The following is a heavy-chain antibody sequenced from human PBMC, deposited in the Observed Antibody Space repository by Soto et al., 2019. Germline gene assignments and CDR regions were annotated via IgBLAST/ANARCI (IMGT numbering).Heavy chain of an antibody. CDR3: AGGSPHGDYYGNWFDP. J-gene: IGHJ5*02. D-gene: IGHD4-17*01. CDR1: GYTFTSYG. CDR2: ISAYNGNT. Sequence: ASVKVSCKASGYTFTSYGISWVRQAPGQGLEWMGWISAYNGNTNYAQKLQGRVTMTTDTSTSTAYMELRSLRSDDTAVYYCAGGSPHGDYYGNWFDPWGQGTLVTVSS. V-gene: IGHV1-18*01.